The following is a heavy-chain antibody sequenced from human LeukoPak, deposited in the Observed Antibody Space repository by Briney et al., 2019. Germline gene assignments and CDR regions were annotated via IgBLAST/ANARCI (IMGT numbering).Heavy chain of an antibody. V-gene: IGHV4-59*08. Sequence: SETLSLTCTVSGGSISSYYWSWIRQPPGKGLEWVCYIYHNGNTNYNPSLKSRVTISVDTSKNQFSLKLSSVTAADTAVYYCARGATTVFDPWGQGTLVTVSS. J-gene: IGHJ5*02. CDR3: ARGATTVFDP. D-gene: IGHD4-11*01. CDR2: IYHNGNT. CDR1: GGSISSYY.